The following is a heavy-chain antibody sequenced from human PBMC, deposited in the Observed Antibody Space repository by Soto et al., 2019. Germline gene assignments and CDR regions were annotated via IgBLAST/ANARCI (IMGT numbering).Heavy chain of an antibody. CDR2: IYYSGST. V-gene: IGHV4-39*07. J-gene: IGHJ4*02. Sequence: SETLSLTCTVSGGSISSSSYYWGWIRQPPGKGLEWIGSIYYSGSTYYNPSLKSRVTISVDTSKNQFSLKLSSVTAADTAVYYCARDASGIAVAGTDYWGQGTLVTVSS. CDR1: GGSISSSSYY. D-gene: IGHD6-19*01. CDR3: ARDASGIAVAGTDY.